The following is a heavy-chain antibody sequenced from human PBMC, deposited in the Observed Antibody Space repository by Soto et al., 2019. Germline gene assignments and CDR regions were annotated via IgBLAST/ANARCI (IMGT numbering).Heavy chain of an antibody. D-gene: IGHD3-3*01. CDR2: INPSGGST. CDR1: GYTFTSYY. V-gene: IGHV1-46*01. Sequence: GASVKVSCKASGYTFTSYYMHWVRQAPGQGLEWMGIINPSGGSTSYAQKFQGRVTMTRDTSTSTVYMELSSLRSKDTAVYYCAREGGNDFWSGSRWFDPWGQGTLVTVSS. J-gene: IGHJ5*02. CDR3: AREGGNDFWSGSRWFDP.